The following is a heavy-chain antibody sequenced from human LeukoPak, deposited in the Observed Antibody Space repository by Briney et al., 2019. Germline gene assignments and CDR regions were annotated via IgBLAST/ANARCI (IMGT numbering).Heavy chain of an antibody. CDR3: ARERDGYNYVELWCFDL. V-gene: IGHV6-1*01. J-gene: IGHJ2*01. CDR1: GDSASSNSAA. CDR2: TYYRSKWYT. Sequence: SQTLSLTCAISGDSASSNSAAWNWIRQYPSRGLEWLGRTYYRSKWYTDYAVSVKSRITINPDTSKNQFSLQLNSVTPEDTAVYYCARERDGYNYVELWCFDLWGRGTLVTVSS. D-gene: IGHD5-24*01.